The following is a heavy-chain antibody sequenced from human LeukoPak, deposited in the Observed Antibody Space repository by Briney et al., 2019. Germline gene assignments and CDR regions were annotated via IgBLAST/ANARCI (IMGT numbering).Heavy chain of an antibody. V-gene: IGHV3-7*01. D-gene: IGHD3-10*01. J-gene: IGHJ4*02. Sequence: GGSLRLSCAASGFTSSSYWMSWIRQAPGKGLEWVANIKEDGSEKYYVDSVKGRFTISRDNAKNSVYLQMNSLRAEDTAVYYCARDLSVVTMVRGVIFDYWGQGTLVTVSS. CDR2: IKEDGSEK. CDR1: GFTSSSYW. CDR3: ARDLSVVTMVRGVIFDY.